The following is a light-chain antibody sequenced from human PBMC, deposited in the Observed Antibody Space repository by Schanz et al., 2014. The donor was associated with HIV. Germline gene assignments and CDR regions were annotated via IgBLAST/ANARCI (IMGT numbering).Light chain of an antibody. V-gene: IGLV1-47*01. CDR1: NSNIGSNY. J-gene: IGLJ3*02. CDR3: QSFDGSLGGVL. Sequence: QSVLTQPPSVSATPGQRVTIFCSGSNSNIGSNYVYWYQQFPGTAPKLIIYRNSQRASGAPDRFSGSKSGTSASLTITGLQPEDEADYYCQSFDGSLGGVLFGGGTKVTVL. CDR2: RNS.